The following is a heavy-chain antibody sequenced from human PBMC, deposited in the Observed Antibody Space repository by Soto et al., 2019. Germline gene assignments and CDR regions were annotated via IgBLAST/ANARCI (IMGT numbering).Heavy chain of an antibody. CDR2: NSAYNGNT. D-gene: IGHD1-26*01. V-gene: IGHV1-18*01. J-gene: IGHJ4*02. Sequence: QVPLVQSGAEVKKPGASVKVSCKASGYTFTNLGIIGVRPAPVQELERMGWNSAYNGNTNYAQNFQGRVTMTTDTPTSTADMALRSLRSDDTAVYYFARGGTTIDYWGQGTLVTVSS. CDR1: GYTFTNLG. CDR3: ARGGTTIDY.